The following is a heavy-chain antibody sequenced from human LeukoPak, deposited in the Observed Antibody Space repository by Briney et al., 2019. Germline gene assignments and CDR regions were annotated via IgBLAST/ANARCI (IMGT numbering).Heavy chain of an antibody. CDR1: GFTLSSYS. CDR2: ISSSSSYI. V-gene: IGHV3-21*01. D-gene: IGHD5-12*01. J-gene: IGHJ4*02. Sequence: GGSLRLSCAASGFTLSSYSMNWVRQAPGKGLECVSSISSSSSYIYYADSVKGRFTISRDNAKNSLYLQMNSLRAEDTAVYYCARDGATILAGWGQGTLVTVSS. CDR3: ARDGATILAG.